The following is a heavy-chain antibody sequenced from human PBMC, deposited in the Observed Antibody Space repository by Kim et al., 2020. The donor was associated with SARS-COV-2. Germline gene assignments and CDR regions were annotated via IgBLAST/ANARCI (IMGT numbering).Heavy chain of an antibody. CDR2: ISGSGGST. V-gene: IGHV3-23*01. Sequence: GGSLRLSCAASGFTFSSYAMSWVRQAPGKGLEWVSAISGSGGSTYYADSVKGRFTISRDNSKNTLYLQMNSLRAEDTAVYYCANEGFTAMGNWYYFDYWGQGTLVTVSS. J-gene: IGHJ4*02. D-gene: IGHD5-18*01. CDR3: ANEGFTAMGNWYYFDY. CDR1: GFTFSSYA.